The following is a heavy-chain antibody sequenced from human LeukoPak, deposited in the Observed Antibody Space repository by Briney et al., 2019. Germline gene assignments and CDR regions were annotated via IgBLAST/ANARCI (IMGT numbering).Heavy chain of an antibody. Sequence: RPSETLSLTCAVYGGSFSGYYWSWIRQPPGKGLEWIGEINHSGSTNYNPSLKSRVTISVDTSKNQFSLKLSSVTAADTAVYYCARGEYSSSWRYGMDVWGQGTTVTVSS. CDR3: ARGEYSSSWRYGMDV. J-gene: IGHJ6*02. CDR2: INHSGST. D-gene: IGHD6-13*01. CDR1: GGSFSGYY. V-gene: IGHV4-34*01.